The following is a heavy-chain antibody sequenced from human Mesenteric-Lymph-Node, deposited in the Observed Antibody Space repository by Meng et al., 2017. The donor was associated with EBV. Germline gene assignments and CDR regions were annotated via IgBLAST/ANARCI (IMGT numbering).Heavy chain of an antibody. V-gene: IGHV4-61*01. CDR1: VWSASSGSYY. CDR2: IYYSGSA. CDR3: GRGRTYWYFDL. Sequence: QVALLGQCPGLVHLLETPALTCTVSVWSASSGSYYWSGIRPPPGKGLEWIGYIYYSGSANYNPSLKSRVTISVDTSKNQFSLKLSSVTAADTAVYYCGRGRTYWYFDLWGRGTLVTVSS. J-gene: IGHJ2*01.